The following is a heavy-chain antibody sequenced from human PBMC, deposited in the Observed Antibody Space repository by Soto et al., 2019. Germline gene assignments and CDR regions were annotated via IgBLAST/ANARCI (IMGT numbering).Heavy chain of an antibody. J-gene: IGHJ5*02. Sequence: QVQLQESGPGLVKPSQTLSLTCTVSGDSISSGAYYWSRIRQHPGKGLEWIGYISYSGRTYYNPSLKSRLTISLDTSENQFSLKLTSVTAADTAMYYCAIARQYYDCEFVPWGQGTLVTVSS. CDR3: AIARQYYDCEFVP. D-gene: IGHD3-22*01. CDR2: ISYSGRT. V-gene: IGHV4-31*03. CDR1: GDSISSGAYY.